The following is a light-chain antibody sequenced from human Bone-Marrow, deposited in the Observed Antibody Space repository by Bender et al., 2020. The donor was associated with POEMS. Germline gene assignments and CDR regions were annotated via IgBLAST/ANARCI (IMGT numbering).Light chain of an antibody. Sequence: QSALTQPASVSGSPGQSITISCTGSSRDVGSSNLVSWYQQHPGKAPKLMIYEASKRPSGVSNRFSGSKSGNTASLTVSGLQAEDEADYYCCSYAGSNTWVFGGGTKLTVL. J-gene: IGLJ3*02. CDR3: CSYAGSNTWV. V-gene: IGLV2-23*01. CDR2: EAS. CDR1: SRDVGSSNL.